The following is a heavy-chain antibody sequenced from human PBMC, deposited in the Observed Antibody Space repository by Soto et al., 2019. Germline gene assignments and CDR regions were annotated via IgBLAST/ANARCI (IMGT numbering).Heavy chain of an antibody. V-gene: IGHV3-15*07. J-gene: IGHJ4*02. CDR1: GFTFSNAW. Sequence: EVQLVESGGGLVKPGGSLRLSCAASGFTFSNAWTNWVRQAPGKGLEWVGRIKSKTDGGTTDYAAPVKGRFTISRDDSKNTLYLQMNSLKTEDTAVYYCTPIAVAGYYYFDYWGQGTLVTVSS. CDR2: IKSKTDGGTT. D-gene: IGHD6-19*01. CDR3: TPIAVAGYYYFDY.